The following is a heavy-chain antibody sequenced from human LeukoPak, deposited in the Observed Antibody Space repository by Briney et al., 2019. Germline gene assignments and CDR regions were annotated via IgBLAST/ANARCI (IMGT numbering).Heavy chain of an antibody. CDR1: GGTFSSYA. D-gene: IGHD1-26*01. V-gene: IGHV1-69*05. J-gene: IGHJ4*02. Sequence: SVKVSCKASGGTFSSYAISWVRQAPGHGLEWMGGIIPIFGTANYAQKFQGRVTITTDESTSTAYMELSSLRSEDTAVYYCARDQWELEWYYFDYWGQGTLVTVSS. CDR3: ARDQWELEWYYFDY. CDR2: IIPIFGTA.